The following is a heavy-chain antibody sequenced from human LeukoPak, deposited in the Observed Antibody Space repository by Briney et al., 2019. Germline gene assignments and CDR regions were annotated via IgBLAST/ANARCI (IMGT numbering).Heavy chain of an antibody. J-gene: IGHJ5*02. V-gene: IGHV1-8*01. CDR2: MNPNSGNT. CDR3: ARDIAGATKGGWFDT. CDR1: GYTFTNYD. D-gene: IGHD1-26*01. Sequence: ASVKVSCKASGYTFTNYDINWVRQATGQGLEWMGWMNPNSGNTGYAQKFQGRVTITRNTSISTAYMELSSLRSEDTALYYCARDIAGATKGGWFDTWGQGTPVTVSS.